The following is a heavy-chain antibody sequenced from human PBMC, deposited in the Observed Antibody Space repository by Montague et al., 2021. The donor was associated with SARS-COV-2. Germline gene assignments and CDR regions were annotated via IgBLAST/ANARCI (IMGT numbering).Heavy chain of an antibody. D-gene: IGHD1-26*01. CDR3: TRQYMGSYHV. CDR2: IYTPGST. Sequence: TLSLTCTVSGDSISSGDYHWSWVRQPAGKGLEWIGYIYTPGSTSYNPSLKSRVTISMDTSKNQLSLKLSSVTAADTAVYYCTRQYMGSYHVWGQGSQVIV. V-gene: IGHV4-61*09. CDR1: GDSISSGDYH. J-gene: IGHJ4*02.